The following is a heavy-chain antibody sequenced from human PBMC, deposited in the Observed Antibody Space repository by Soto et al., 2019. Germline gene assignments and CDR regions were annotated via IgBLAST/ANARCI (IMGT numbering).Heavy chain of an antibody. Sequence: ETLPLTGTGSDGSRSSYKWSWIRQPPGRRLEWIGYIDSSGGTSYNPSLQSRVTISVDTSTKQFSLKLSSVTAADAAVYYCVRQGFGRLHGLVDVWGQGTTVTVSS. CDR1: DGSRSSYK. V-gene: IGHV4-59*08. CDR2: IDSSGGT. J-gene: IGHJ6*02. CDR3: VRQGFGRLHGLVDV. D-gene: IGHD3-10*01.